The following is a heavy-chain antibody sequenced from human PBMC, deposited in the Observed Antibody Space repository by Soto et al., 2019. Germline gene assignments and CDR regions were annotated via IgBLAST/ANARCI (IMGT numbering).Heavy chain of an antibody. CDR2: IYYSGRT. CDR3: ARHTPAIAISDH. V-gene: IGHV4-39*01. CDR1: GGSISSSSYY. D-gene: IGHD2-15*01. J-gene: IGHJ4*02. Sequence: QLQLQESGPGLVKPSETLSPTCTVSGGSISSSSYYWGWIRQPPGKGLEWIGSIYYSGRTYYNPSLKSRVTISVDTSKTQFSRKLSSVTASDTAVYYCARHTPAIAISDHWGQGTLVTVSS.